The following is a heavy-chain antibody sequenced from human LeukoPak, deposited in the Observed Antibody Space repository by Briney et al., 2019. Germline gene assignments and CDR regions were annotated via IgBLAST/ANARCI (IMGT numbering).Heavy chain of an antibody. CDR2: TYYRSKWYN. J-gene: IGHJ5*02. V-gene: IGHV6-1*01. CDR3: VRSSSWYLWFDP. Sequence: SQTLSLTCAISGDSVSSNSTAWNWIRQSPSRGLEWLGRTYYRSKWYNDYAVSLKSRITINPDTSKNQFSLQLNSVTPEDTAVYYCVRSSSWYLWFDPWGQGTLVTVSS. CDR1: GDSVSSNSTA. D-gene: IGHD6-13*01.